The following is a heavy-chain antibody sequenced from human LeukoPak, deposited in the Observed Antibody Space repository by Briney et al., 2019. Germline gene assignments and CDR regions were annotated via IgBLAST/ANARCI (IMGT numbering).Heavy chain of an antibody. D-gene: IGHD2-2*02. V-gene: IGHV1-8*01. CDR3: ARGPGYCSSTSCYIRWFDP. CDR2: MNPNSGNT. J-gene: IGHJ5*02. CDR1: GYTFTSYD. Sequence: GASVKVSCKASGYTFTSYDINWVRQATGQGLEWMGWMNPNSGNTGYAQKFQGRVTMTRNTSISTAYMELSSLRSEDAAVYYCARGPGYCSSTSCYIRWFDPWGQGTLVTVSS.